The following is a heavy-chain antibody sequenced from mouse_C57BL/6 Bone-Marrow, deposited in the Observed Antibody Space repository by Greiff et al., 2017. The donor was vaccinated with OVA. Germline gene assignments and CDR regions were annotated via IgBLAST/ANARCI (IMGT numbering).Heavy chain of an antibody. CDR2: INPNNGGT. CDR3: ARGMGAYFDY. J-gene: IGHJ2*01. Sequence: EVQLQQSGPELVKPGASVKISCKASGYTFTDYYMNWVKQSHGKSLEWIGDINPNNGGTSYNQKFKGKATLTVDKSSSTAYMELRSLTSEDSAVYYCARGMGAYFDYWGQGTTLTVSS. D-gene: IGHD2-3*01. V-gene: IGHV1-26*01. CDR1: GYTFTDYY.